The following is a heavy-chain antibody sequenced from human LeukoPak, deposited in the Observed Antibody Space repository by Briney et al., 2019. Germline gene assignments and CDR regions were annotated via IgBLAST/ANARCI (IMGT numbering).Heavy chain of an antibody. V-gene: IGHV1-69*06. CDR2: IIPIFGTA. Sequence: SVKVSCKASGGTFSSYAISWMRRAPGQGLEWMGGIIPIFGTANYAQKFQGRVTITADKSTSTAYMELSSLRSEDTAVYYCARDNLRVSGDWFDPWGQGTLVTVSS. D-gene: IGHD3-10*01. J-gene: IGHJ5*02. CDR1: GGTFSSYA. CDR3: ARDNLRVSGDWFDP.